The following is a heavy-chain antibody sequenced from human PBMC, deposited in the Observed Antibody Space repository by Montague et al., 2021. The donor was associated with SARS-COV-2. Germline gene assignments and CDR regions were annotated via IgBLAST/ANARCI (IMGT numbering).Heavy chain of an antibody. CDR3: ARDFDY. V-gene: IGHV4-31*03. CDR2: IYYSGST. Sequence: TLSLTCTVSGGSISSGGYYWSWTRQHPGKGLEWIGYIYYSGSTYYNPSLKSRLTISVDTSKNRFSLKLSSVTAADTAVYYCARDFDYWGQGTLVTVSS. J-gene: IGHJ4*02. CDR1: GGSISSGGYY.